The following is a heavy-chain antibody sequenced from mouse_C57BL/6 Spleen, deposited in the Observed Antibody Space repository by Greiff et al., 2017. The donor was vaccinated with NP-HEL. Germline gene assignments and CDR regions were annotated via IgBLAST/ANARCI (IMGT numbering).Heavy chain of an antibody. Sequence: VQLQQPGAELVRPGSSVKLSCKASGYTFTSYWMHWVKQRPIQGLEWIGNIDPSDSVTHYNQKFKDKATLTVDKSSSTAYMQLSSLTSEDSAVYYCARGITTVDAMDYWGQGTSVTVSS. CDR3: ARGITTVDAMDY. CDR1: GYTFTSYW. V-gene: IGHV1-52*01. CDR2: IDPSDSVT. J-gene: IGHJ4*01. D-gene: IGHD1-1*01.